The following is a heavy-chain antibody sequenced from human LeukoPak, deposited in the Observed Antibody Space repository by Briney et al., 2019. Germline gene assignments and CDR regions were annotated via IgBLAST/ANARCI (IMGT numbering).Heavy chain of an antibody. CDR1: GFIFSDYY. V-gene: IGHV3-11*04. Sequence: GGSLRLSCAASGFIFSDYYMGWIRQAPGKGLEWISYISSTSSVQYYADSGKGRFSIYRDNAKNSVYLQMNSLRAEDTAVYYCARVRVGSGNSHAADAFDIWGQGTMVTVSS. D-gene: IGHD4-23*01. CDR3: ARVRVGSGNSHAADAFDI. J-gene: IGHJ3*02. CDR2: ISSTSSVQ.